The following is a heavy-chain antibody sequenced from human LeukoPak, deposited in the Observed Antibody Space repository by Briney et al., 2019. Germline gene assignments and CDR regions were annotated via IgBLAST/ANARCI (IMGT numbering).Heavy chain of an antibody. D-gene: IGHD2-2*01. J-gene: IGHJ4*02. CDR2: ISGSGGRT. CDR3: AKELRWDIVVVPASGGFDY. V-gene: IGHV3-23*01. Sequence: GGSLRLSCAASGFTFSSYAMSWVRQAPGKGLEWVSAISGSGGRTYYADSVKGRFTISRDNSKNTLYLQMNSLRAEDTVVYYCAKELRWDIVVVPASGGFDYWGQGTLVTVSS. CDR1: GFTFSSYA.